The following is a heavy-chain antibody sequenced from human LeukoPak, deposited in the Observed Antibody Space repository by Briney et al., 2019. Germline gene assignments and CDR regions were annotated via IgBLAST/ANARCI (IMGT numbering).Heavy chain of an antibody. V-gene: IGHV1-18*01. J-gene: IGHJ4*02. CDR1: GYTFTKYG. CDR2: ISAYVDNT. Sequence: ASVTVSSKASGYTFTKYGVSWVRQAPGQGQEWMGWISAYVDNTDYVPKFQGRITVSKDSSTDTDHMELRSLRPDDTAIYYCVKEGYDRGGYFGHWGQGTLVTVSS. CDR3: VKEGYDRGGYFGH. D-gene: IGHD3-22*01.